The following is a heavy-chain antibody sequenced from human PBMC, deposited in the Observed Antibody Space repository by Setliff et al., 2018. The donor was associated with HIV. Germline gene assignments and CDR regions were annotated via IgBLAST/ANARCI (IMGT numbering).Heavy chain of an antibody. V-gene: IGHV4-59*01. CDR3: STVVTLAYCHDGLCPAFDS. CDR1: GASISSNT. Sequence: SETLSLTCIVSGASISSNTWSWIRQAPGKGLQWIGFIYNSVTTNYNPSLKSRVTISLDTSKSQFSLKLGSVTAADTAVYFCSTVVTLAYCHDGLCPAFDSWGQGALVTVSS. J-gene: IGHJ4*02. CDR2: IYNSVTT. D-gene: IGHD2-8*01.